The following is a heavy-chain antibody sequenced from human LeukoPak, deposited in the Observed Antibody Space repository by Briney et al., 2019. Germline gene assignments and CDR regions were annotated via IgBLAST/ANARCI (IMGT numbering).Heavy chain of an antibody. CDR2: ITGSGDDT. J-gene: IGHJ4*02. CDR1: GFTFSSYA. CDR3: AKNGAYSGYDYIDY. D-gene: IGHD5-12*01. V-gene: IGHV3-23*01. Sequence: GGSLRLSCAASGFTFSSYAMSWVRQAPGKGLEWVSDITGSGDDTDYADSVKGRFTVSRDNSRNTLYLQINSLRAEDTAVYYCAKNGAYSGYDYIDYWGQGTLSPSPQ.